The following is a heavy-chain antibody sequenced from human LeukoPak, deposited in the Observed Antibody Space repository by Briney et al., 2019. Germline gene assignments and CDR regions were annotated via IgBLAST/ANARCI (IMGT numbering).Heavy chain of an antibody. J-gene: IGHJ4*02. V-gene: IGHV1-46*01. D-gene: IGHD2-2*01. CDR2: INPSGGST. CDR1: GYRFTSYD. Sequence: GASVKVSCKASGYRFTSYDMHWVRQAPGQGLEWMGIINPSGGSTSYAQRFQGRVAMTRDTSTTTVYMEVNSPTSEDTAEYFCARDGPTAAPFDYWGQGTLVTVSS. CDR3: ARDGPTAAPFDY.